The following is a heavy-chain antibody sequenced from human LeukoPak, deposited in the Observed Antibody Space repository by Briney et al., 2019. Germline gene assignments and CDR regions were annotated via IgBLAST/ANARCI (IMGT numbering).Heavy chain of an antibody. CDR1: GGSISSGGYY. J-gene: IGHJ3*02. CDR2: IYTSGST. V-gene: IGHV4-61*02. CDR3: AGDSELGRLDAFDI. Sequence: SETLSLTCTVSGGSISSGGYYWSWIRQPAGKGLEWIGRIYTSGSTNYNPSLKSRVTISVDTSKNQFSLKLSSVTAADTAVYYCAGDSELGRLDAFDIWGQGTMVTVSS. D-gene: IGHD7-27*01.